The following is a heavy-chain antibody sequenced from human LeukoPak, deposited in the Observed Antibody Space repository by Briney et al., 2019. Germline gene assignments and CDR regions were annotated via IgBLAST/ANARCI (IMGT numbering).Heavy chain of an antibody. V-gene: IGHV3-23*01. J-gene: IGHJ4*02. Sequence: GGSLRLSCAASGFTFSNYAMSWVRQAPGEGLKWVSTINNNGADTYYADSVKGRFTISRDNSKNTLYLQMSSLRAEDTAVYYCAREVSHWGQGTLVTVSS. CDR1: GFTFSNYA. CDR2: INNNGADT. CDR3: AREVSH. D-gene: IGHD2-21*01.